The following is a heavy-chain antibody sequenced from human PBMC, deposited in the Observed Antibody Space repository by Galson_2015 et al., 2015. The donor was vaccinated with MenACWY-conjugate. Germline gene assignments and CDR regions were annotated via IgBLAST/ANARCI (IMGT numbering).Heavy chain of an antibody. CDR2: INAGNGNT. J-gene: IGHJ5*02. CDR3: ARGASTLTGYLKRDWFDP. D-gene: IGHD3-9*01. Sequence: SVKDSCKAAGYTFTLYAMHWVRQAPGQRLEWMGWINAGNGNTKYSQKFQDRVIISRDIAASTVYMEAISLGSEDTGVYYWARGASTLTGYLKRDWFDPWGQGTLVIVSS. CDR1: GYTFTLYA. V-gene: IGHV1-3*01.